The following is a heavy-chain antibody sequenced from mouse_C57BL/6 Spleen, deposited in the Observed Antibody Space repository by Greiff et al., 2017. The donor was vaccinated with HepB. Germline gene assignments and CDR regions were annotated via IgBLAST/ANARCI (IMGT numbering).Heavy chain of an antibody. V-gene: IGHV1-9*01. D-gene: IGHD1-1*01. Sequence: VKLMESGAELMKPGASVKLSCKAPGYPFPGYWIEWVKQRPGLGLEWIGEFLPGSGSTNYNEKFKGKATFTADTSSNTAYMQLSSLTTEDSAIYYCARDGTYYYGSRRYFDVWGTGTTVTVSS. CDR2: FLPGSGST. CDR3: ARDGTYYYGSRRYFDV. CDR1: GYPFPGYW. J-gene: IGHJ1*03.